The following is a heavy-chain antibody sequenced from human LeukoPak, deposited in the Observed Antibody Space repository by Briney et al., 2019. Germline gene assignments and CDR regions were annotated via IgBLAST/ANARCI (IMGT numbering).Heavy chain of an antibody. V-gene: IGHV4-4*07. J-gene: IGHJ5*02. CDR3: ARGTLRLGDLSLSNYFDP. Sequence: PSETLSLTCTVSGGSMNNNYWSWIRQPAGKGLEWVGRIHSSGSTNYNPSLKSRVTMSADTSKNQFSLKLSSVTAADTALYYCARGTLRLGDLSLSNYFDPWGQGTLVTVSS. D-gene: IGHD3-16*02. CDR1: GGSMNNNY. CDR2: IHSSGST.